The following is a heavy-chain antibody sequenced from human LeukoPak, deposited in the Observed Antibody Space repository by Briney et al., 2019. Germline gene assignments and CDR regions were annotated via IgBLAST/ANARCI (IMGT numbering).Heavy chain of an antibody. Sequence: GGSLRLSCTASGFTFGDYAMSWFRQAPGKGLEWVGFIRSKAYGGTTEYAASVKGRFTISRDDSKSIAYLQMNSLKTEDTAVYYCTRDRYDILTGYYDYWGQGTLVAVSS. CDR1: GFTFGDYA. D-gene: IGHD3-9*01. CDR2: IRSKAYGGTT. V-gene: IGHV3-49*03. CDR3: TRDRYDILTGYYDY. J-gene: IGHJ4*02.